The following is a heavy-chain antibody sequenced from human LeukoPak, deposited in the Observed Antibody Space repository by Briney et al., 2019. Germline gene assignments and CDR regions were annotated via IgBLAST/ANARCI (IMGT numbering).Heavy chain of an antibody. CDR1: GGSISSYY. CDR3: ARLPPNLNAFDI. J-gene: IGHJ3*02. CDR2: KYYDGNSGNT. Sequence: SETLSLTCTVSGGSISSYYWSWIRQTPGKGLEWIGYKYYDGNSGNTSYNPSLESRVTISVDTSKNHVSLNLTSVTAADTAVYYCARLPPNLNAFDIWGQGTMVTVSS. V-gene: IGHV4-59*01.